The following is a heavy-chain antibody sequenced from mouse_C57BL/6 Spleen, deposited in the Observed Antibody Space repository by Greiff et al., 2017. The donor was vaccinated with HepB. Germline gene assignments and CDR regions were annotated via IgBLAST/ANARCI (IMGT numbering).Heavy chain of an antibody. Sequence: VKLMESDAELVKPGASVKISCKVSGYTFTDHTIHWMKQRPEQGLEWIGYIYPRDGSTKYNEKFKGKATLTADKSSSTAYMQLNSLTSEDSAVYFCARDYYGSSVSHFDYWGQGTTLTVSS. CDR2: IYPRDGST. D-gene: IGHD1-1*01. J-gene: IGHJ2*01. CDR3: ARDYYGSSVSHFDY. V-gene: IGHV1-78*01. CDR1: GYTFTDHT.